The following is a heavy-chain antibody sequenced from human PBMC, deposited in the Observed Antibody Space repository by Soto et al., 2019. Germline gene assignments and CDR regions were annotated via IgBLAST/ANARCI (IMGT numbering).Heavy chain of an antibody. CDR1: GDTFTSYD. Sequence: ASVEVSCKASGDTFTSYDINWVRQATGQGLEWMGWMNPNSGNTGYAQKFQGRVTMTRNTSISTAYMELSSLRSEDTAVYYCARVGFHCSGGSGYYGMDVWCQGNTVTVSS. CDR3: ARVGFHCSGGSGYYGMDV. D-gene: IGHD2-15*01. J-gene: IGHJ6*02. CDR2: MNPNSGNT. V-gene: IGHV1-8*01.